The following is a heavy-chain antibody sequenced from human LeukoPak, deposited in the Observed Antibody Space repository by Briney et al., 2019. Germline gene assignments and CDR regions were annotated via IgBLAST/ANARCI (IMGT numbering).Heavy chain of an antibody. V-gene: IGHV3-15*01. CDR3: TTDITIFGVVTNDY. D-gene: IGHD3-3*01. Sequence: GSLKLSCAASGFPFSNAWMSWVRPAPGKGLEWVGRIKSKTDGVTTDYAAPVKGRFTISRDDSKNTLYLQMNSLKTENTAVYYCTTDITIFGVVTNDYWGQGTLVTVSS. J-gene: IGHJ4*02. CDR2: IKSKTDGVTT. CDR1: GFPFSNAW.